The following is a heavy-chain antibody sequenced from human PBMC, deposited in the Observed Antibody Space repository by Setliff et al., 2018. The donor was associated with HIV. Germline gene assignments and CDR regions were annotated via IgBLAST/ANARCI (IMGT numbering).Heavy chain of an antibody. CDR3: ARLGSGWSDSYYYAMDI. J-gene: IGHJ6*02. V-gene: IGHV1-18*01. CDR1: GYTFTSYG. Sequence: ASVKVSCKPSGYTFTSYGLSWVRQAPGQGLEWMGWISTYSDEASYAENRQGRVTMTTDTSTSTAYMELRSLRSDDTAVYFCARLGSGWSDSYYYAMDIWGQGTTVTVSS. CDR2: ISTYSDEA. D-gene: IGHD6-19*01.